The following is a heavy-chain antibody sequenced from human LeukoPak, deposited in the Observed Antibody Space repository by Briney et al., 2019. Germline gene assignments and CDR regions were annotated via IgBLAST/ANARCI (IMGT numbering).Heavy chain of an antibody. CDR3: AKDPRDYDSSGYYLYYFDY. CDR2: ISGSGGST. J-gene: IGHJ4*02. Sequence: PGGSLRLSCAASGFTFSSYAMSWVRQAPGKGLEGVSAISGSGGSTYYADSVKGRFTISRDNSKNTLYLQMNSLRAEDTAVCYCAKDPRDYDSSGYYLYYFDYWGQGTLVTVSS. CDR1: GFTFSSYA. V-gene: IGHV3-23*01. D-gene: IGHD3-22*01.